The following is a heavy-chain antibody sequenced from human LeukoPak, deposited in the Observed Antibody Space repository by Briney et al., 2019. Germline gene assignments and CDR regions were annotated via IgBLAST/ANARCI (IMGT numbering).Heavy chain of an antibody. Sequence: NSSGTLSLTCTVSGGSISSEYDYWSWIRQPPGKGLEWIGYINFSGSTGYNPSLQSCVSMSVDTSKNQFSLKLSSVTAADTAVYYCARDQWVPAAQTPYYYYGMDVWGQGTTVTVSS. D-gene: IGHD2-2*01. CDR3: ARDQWVPAAQTPYYYYGMDV. V-gene: IGHV4-30-4*01. J-gene: IGHJ6*02. CDR2: INFSGST. CDR1: GGSISSEYDY.